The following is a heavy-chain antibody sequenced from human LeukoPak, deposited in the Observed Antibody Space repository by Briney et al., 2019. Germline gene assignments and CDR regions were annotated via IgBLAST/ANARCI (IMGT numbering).Heavy chain of an antibody. CDR3: AKDEST. CDR1: GFTFSSYG. Sequence: GGSLRLSCAASGFTFSSYGMHWVRQAPGKGLEWVAVISYDGSNKYYADSVKGRFAISRDNSKNTLYLQMNSLRAEDTAVYYCAKDESTWGQGTLVTVSS. V-gene: IGHV3-30*18. CDR2: ISYDGSNK. D-gene: IGHD1-1*01. J-gene: IGHJ4*02.